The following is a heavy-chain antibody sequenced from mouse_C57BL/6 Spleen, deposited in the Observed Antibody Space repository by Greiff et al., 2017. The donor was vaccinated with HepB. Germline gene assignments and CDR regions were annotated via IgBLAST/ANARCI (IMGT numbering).Heavy chain of an antibody. D-gene: IGHD1-1*01. Sequence: VQLQQSGPELVKPGASVKISCKASGYAFSSSWMNWVKQRPGKGLEWIGRIYPGDGDTNYNGKFKGKATLTADKSSSTAYMQLSSLTSEDSAVYFCARGVITTVDYYAMDYWGQGTSVIVSS. V-gene: IGHV1-82*01. CDR1: GYAFSSSW. CDR2: IYPGDGDT. CDR3: ARGVITTVDYYAMDY. J-gene: IGHJ4*01.